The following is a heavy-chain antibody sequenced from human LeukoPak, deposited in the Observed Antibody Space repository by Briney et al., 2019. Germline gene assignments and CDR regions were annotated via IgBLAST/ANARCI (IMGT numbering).Heavy chain of an antibody. CDR3: ARDESNEYSSS. D-gene: IGHD6-6*01. CDR2: IIPIFGTA. Sequence: GASVKVSCKASGGTFSSYAISWVRQAPGQGLEWMGGIIPIFGTANYAQKFQGRATITADESTSTAYMELSSLRSEDTAVYYCARDESNEYSSSWGQGTLVTVSS. V-gene: IGHV1-69*01. J-gene: IGHJ5*02. CDR1: GGTFSSYA.